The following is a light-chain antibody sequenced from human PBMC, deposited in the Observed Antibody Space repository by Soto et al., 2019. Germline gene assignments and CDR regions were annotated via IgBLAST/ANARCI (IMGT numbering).Light chain of an antibody. V-gene: IGKV3-15*01. J-gene: IGKJ1*01. CDR2: GAS. CDR3: QQYNNWPLT. Sequence: EIVMTQSPATLSVSPGERATLSCRASQSVSSNLAWHQQKPGQGPRLLIYGASTRATGSPARFSGSGSGTEFTLTISSLQSEDFAVYYCQQYNNWPLTFGQGTKVEIK. CDR1: QSVSSN.